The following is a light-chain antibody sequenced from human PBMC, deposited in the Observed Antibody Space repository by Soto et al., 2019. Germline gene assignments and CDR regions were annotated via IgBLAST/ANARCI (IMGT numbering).Light chain of an antibody. V-gene: IGKV1-27*01. J-gene: IGKJ1*01. CDR3: QKYNKAPCI. CDR2: AAS. CDR1: RDIDNS. Sequence: DIQVTQSPPSLSASVGDRVTITCRASRDIDNSLAWYQQIPGKAPKLLIYAASTLQSGVPSRFRGSGSGTSCILTSTRVQPEDVATYYWQKYNKAPCIFGQGTKLEV.